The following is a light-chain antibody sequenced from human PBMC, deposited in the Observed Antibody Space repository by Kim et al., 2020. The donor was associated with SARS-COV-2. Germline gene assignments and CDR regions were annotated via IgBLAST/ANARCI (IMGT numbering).Light chain of an antibody. Sequence: PGERATLSCRASQSVSSNLLAWYQQRPGQAPRLLIYGASSRATGIPDRFSGSGSGTDFILTISRLEPEDFAVYFCQHYGDSPPGTFGQGTKVDIK. CDR2: GAS. CDR1: QSVSSNL. J-gene: IGKJ1*01. CDR3: QHYGDSPPGT. V-gene: IGKV3-20*01.